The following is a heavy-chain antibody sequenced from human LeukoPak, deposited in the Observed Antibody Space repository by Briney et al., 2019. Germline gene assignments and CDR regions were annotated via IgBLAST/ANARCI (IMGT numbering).Heavy chain of an antibody. CDR2: IWYGGSNK. J-gene: IGHJ4*02. Sequence: GGSLRLSCAASGFTFSSYGMHWVRQAPGKGLEWVAVIWYGGSNKYYADSVKGRFTISRDNSKNTLYLQMNSLRAEDTAVYYCARGLAYCGGDCYSAPFDYWGQGTLVTVSS. V-gene: IGHV3-33*01. CDR3: ARGLAYCGGDCYSAPFDY. CDR1: GFTFSSYG. D-gene: IGHD2-21*02.